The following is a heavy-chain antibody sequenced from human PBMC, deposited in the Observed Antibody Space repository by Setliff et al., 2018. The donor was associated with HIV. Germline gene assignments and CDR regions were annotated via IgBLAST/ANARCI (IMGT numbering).Heavy chain of an antibody. Sequence: PGGSLRLSCAASGFTFNKAWMNWVRQAPGKGLEWVSSISSSSSYIYYADSVKGRFTISRDNAKNSLYLQMNSLRAEDTAVYYCARTRTVGGLWLRSDIWGQGTMVTVSS. V-gene: IGHV3-21*01. CDR2: ISSSSSYI. D-gene: IGHD5-12*01. CDR1: GFTFNKAW. CDR3: ARTRTVGGLWLRSDI. J-gene: IGHJ3*02.